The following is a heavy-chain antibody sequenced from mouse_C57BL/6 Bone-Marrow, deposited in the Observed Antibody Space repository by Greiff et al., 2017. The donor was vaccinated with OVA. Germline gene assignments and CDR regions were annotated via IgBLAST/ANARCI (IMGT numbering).Heavy chain of an antibody. J-gene: IGHJ4*01. Sequence: VQLKESGGGLVQPGGSLKLSCAASGFTFSDYGMAWVRQAPRQGLEWVAFISNLAYSIYYADTVTGRFTISRENAKNTLYLEMSSLRSEDTAMYYCARQDYDYGYAMDYWGQGTSVTVSS. CDR3: ARQDYDYGYAMDY. CDR2: ISNLAYSI. D-gene: IGHD2-4*01. V-gene: IGHV5-15*01. CDR1: GFTFSDYG.